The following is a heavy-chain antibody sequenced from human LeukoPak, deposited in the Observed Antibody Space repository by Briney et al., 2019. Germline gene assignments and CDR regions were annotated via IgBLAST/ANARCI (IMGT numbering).Heavy chain of an antibody. Sequence: TSETLSLTCTVSGGSISNTAYYWGWIRQSPGKGLEWIGIIHYNGATYYNPSLRSRVLISADTSKNQFSLTLNSVAAADTAVYYCARLPLLPYSSGYYDYWGQGTLVTVSS. D-gene: IGHD6-19*01. J-gene: IGHJ4*02. CDR2: IHYNGAT. CDR1: GGSISNTAYY. V-gene: IGHV4-39*01. CDR3: ARLPLLPYSSGYYDY.